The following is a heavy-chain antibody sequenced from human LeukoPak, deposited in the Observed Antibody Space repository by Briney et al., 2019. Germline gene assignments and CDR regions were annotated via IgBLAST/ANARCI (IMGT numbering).Heavy chain of an antibody. CDR1: GGSISSYY. V-gene: IGHV4-4*09. CDR3: ARQKMVSPSSSWYYHYYYMDV. Sequence: SETLSLTCTVSGGSISSYYWSWIRQPPGKGLEWIGYIYTSGSTNYNPSLKSRVTISVDTSKNQFSLKLSSVTAADTAVYYCARQKMVSPSSSWYYHYYYMDVWGKGTTVTVSS. D-gene: IGHD6-13*01. J-gene: IGHJ6*03. CDR2: IYTSGST.